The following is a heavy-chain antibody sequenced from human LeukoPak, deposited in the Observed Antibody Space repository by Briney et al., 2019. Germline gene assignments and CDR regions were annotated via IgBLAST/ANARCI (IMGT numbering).Heavy chain of an antibody. D-gene: IGHD2/OR15-2a*01. CDR1: GFTFSSYW. CDR2: IKEDGSEK. CDR3: ARVGAGGGNYFRSYYDR. J-gene: IGHJ4*02. Sequence: PGGSLRPSYAASGFTFSSYWMSWFRQAPGRGLEWVANIKEDGSEKNYVDSVKGRFSISRDNAENSLYLQMNSLRVEDTAMYYCARVGAGGGNYFRSYYDRWGQGTLVTVSS. V-gene: IGHV3-7*01.